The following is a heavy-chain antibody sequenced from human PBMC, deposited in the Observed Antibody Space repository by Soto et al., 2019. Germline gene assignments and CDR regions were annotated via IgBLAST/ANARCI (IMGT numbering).Heavy chain of an antibody. V-gene: IGHV3-15*01. D-gene: IGHD3-16*01. CDR2: IKSKTDGGTT. CDR1: GFTFSNAW. J-gene: IGHJ4*02. CDR3: PTYVEQFGFEY. Sequence: GGSLRLSCAASGFTFSNAWMSWVRQAPGKGLEWVGRIKSKTDGGTTDYAAPVKGRFTISRDDSKNTLYLQMNSLKTEDTAVYYCPTYVEQFGFEYWGQGTLVTVSS.